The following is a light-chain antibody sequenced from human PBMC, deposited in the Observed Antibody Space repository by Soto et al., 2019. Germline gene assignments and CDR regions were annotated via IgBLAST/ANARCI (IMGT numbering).Light chain of an antibody. V-gene: IGKV3-20*01. CDR1: QSVRSNF. J-gene: IGKJ1*01. CDR2: GAS. CDR3: QRYDSLQT. Sequence: EIVLTQSPGTLSLSPGERATLSCRASQSVRSNFLAWYQQKPGQAPRLLIYGASNRATGIPDRFSGSGSGTDFTLTITRLEAEDFAMYYCQRYDSLQTLGQETKVNIK.